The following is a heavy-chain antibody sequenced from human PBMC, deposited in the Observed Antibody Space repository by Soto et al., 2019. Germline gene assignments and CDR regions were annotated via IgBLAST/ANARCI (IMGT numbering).Heavy chain of an antibody. CDR2: IYHTVNT. Sequence: PSETLSLTCSVSGVSIGSHFWSWFGQSPGKGPELVGYIYHTVNTNYTTALKSRVTISMHTSENQLSLHLSSVTAADTAVYYCARVQYTVVTALDIWGQGTMVTVSS. CDR1: GVSIGSHF. CDR3: ARVQYTVVTALDI. V-gene: IGHV4-59*11. J-gene: IGHJ3*02. D-gene: IGHD2-21*01.